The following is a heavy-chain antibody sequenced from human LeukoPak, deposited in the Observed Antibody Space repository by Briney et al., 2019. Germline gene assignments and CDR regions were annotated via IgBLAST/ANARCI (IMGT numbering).Heavy chain of an antibody. CDR2: ISGGGGST. J-gene: IGHJ4*02. CDR1: GFTVSSFG. CDR3: AKDSPVLTY. Sequence: GGSLRLSCAASGFTVSSFGMSWVRQAPGKGLEWVSAISGGGGSTYYADSVKGRFTTSRDNSKNTLYLQMNSLRAEDTAIYYCAKDSPVLTYWGQGTLVTVSS. V-gene: IGHV3-23*01.